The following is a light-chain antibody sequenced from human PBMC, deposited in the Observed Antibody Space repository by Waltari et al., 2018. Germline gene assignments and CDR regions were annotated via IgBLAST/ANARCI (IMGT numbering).Light chain of an antibody. V-gene: IGLV1-47*01. Sequence: QSVLTQPPSASGTPGQTVTISCSGRASNIGANYVYWFQQLPETAPKLLIYRNDQRPSGVPDRFSGSKSVTSASLAISGLRSEDEASYYCASWDDNLSGSLFGGGTKLTVL. CDR1: ASNIGANY. J-gene: IGLJ2*01. CDR3: ASWDDNLSGSL. CDR2: RND.